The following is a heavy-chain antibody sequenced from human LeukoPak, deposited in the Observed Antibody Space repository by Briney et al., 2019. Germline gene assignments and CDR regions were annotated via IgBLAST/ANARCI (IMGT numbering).Heavy chain of an antibody. D-gene: IGHD2-15*01. Sequence: PGGSLRLSCAVSGFTFSSYGMHWVRQAPGKGLEWVSYVSSSGRTIYYTDSVKGRFTISRDNAKNSLYLQMNSLRTEDTAVYYCARATRGVASDFDYWGQGTLVTVSS. V-gene: IGHV3-48*04. J-gene: IGHJ4*02. CDR2: VSSSGRTI. CDR1: GFTFSSYG. CDR3: ARATRGVASDFDY.